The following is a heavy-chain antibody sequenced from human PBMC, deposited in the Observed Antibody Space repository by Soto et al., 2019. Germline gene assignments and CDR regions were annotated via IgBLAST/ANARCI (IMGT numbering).Heavy chain of an antibody. CDR3: ARGPPYDFWSGYPGPYYYGMDV. Sequence: ASVKVSCKASGYTFTSYDINWVRQATGQGLEWMGWMNPNSGNTGYAQKFQGRVTMTRNTSISTAYMELSSLRSEDTAVYYCARGPPYDFWSGYPGPYYYGMDVWGQGTTVTVSS. V-gene: IGHV1-8*01. CDR2: MNPNSGNT. D-gene: IGHD3-3*01. CDR1: GYTFTSYD. J-gene: IGHJ6*02.